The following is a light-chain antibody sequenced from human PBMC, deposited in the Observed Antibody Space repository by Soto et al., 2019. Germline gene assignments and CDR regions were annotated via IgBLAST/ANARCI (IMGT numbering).Light chain of an antibody. V-gene: IGLV2-14*01. J-gene: IGLJ2*01. CDR1: TSDVADFNY. CDR2: AAS. CDR3: SSSTSTTTLL. Sequence: QSVLTQPASVSGSPGQSITISCTGTTSDVADFNYVSWYQHHPGNAPKLIIYAASNRPPGVSNRVSGSKSGNTASLTISGLQAEDEGEYDCSSSTSTTTLLFGGGTKVTVL.